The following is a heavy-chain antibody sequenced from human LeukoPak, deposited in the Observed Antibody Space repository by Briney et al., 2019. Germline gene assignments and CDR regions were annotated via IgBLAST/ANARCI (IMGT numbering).Heavy chain of an antibody. Sequence: ASVKVSCKASGYTFTSYDINWVRQATGQGLEWMGWMNPNSGNTGYAQKFQGRVTMTRNTSKSTAYMELSSLRSEDTAVYYCARGWGLYYYDSSGSPYYYYGMDVWGQGTTVTVSS. V-gene: IGHV1-8*01. CDR2: MNPNSGNT. CDR3: ARGWGLYYYDSSGSPYYYYGMDV. CDR1: GYTFTSYD. J-gene: IGHJ6*02. D-gene: IGHD3-22*01.